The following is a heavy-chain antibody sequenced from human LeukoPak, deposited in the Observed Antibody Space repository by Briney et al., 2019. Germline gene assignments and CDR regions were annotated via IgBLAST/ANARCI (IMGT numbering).Heavy chain of an antibody. CDR1: GYTFTSYD. CDR3: ARGKRSTSPPAFDI. Sequence: ASVKVSCKASGYTFTSYDINWVRQATGQGLEWMGWMNPNSGNTGYAQKFQGRVTITRNTSISTAYMELSSLRSEDTAVYHCARGKRSTSPPAFDIWGQGTMVTVSS. V-gene: IGHV1-8*03. D-gene: IGHD2-2*01. CDR2: MNPNSGNT. J-gene: IGHJ3*02.